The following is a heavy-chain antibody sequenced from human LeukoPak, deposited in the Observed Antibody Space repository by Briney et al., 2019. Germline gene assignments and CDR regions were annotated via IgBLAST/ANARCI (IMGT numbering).Heavy chain of an antibody. V-gene: IGHV3-33*01. Sequence: GGSLRLSCAASGFTFSSYGMHWVRQAPGKGLEWVAVIWYDGSNKYYADSVKGRFTISRDNSKNTLYLQMNSLRAEDTAVYYCARTGGEYPFDYWGQGTLVTVSS. CDR1: GFTFSSYG. D-gene: IGHD3-16*01. J-gene: IGHJ4*02. CDR2: IWYDGSNK. CDR3: ARTGGEYPFDY.